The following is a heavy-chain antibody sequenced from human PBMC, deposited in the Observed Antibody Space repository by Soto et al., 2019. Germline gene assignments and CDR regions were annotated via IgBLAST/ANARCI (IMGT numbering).Heavy chain of an antibody. D-gene: IGHD3-10*01. CDR3: ARERYGSGSYYRPFDY. CDR2: IIPIFGTA. Sequence: QVQLVQSGAEVKKPGSSVKVSCKASGGTFSSYAISWVRQAPGQGLEWMGGIIPIFGTANYAQKFQGRVTITADESPSTAYMELSSLRSEDTAVYYCARERYGSGSYYRPFDYWGQGTLVTVSS. J-gene: IGHJ4*02. CDR1: GGTFSSYA. V-gene: IGHV1-69*01.